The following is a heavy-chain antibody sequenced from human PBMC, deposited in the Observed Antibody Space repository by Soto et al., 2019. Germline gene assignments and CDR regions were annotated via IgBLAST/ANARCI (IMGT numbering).Heavy chain of an antibody. Sequence: SXKVSFKASGYTXTSYYMDLVRQAPGQGLEWMGIINPSGGSKSYAQKFQGRVTMTRDTSTSTVYMELRSLRSEDTAVYYCARDEDYGGKTFDYWGQGTLVTVSP. V-gene: IGHV1-46*01. J-gene: IGHJ4*02. CDR1: GYTXTSYY. CDR3: ARDEDYGGKTFDY. CDR2: INPSGGSK. D-gene: IGHD4-17*01.